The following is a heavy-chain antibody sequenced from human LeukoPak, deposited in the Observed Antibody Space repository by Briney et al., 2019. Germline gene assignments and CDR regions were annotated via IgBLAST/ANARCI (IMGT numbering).Heavy chain of an antibody. J-gene: IGHJ4*02. V-gene: IGHV1-18*01. D-gene: IGHD3-3*01. CDR3: ARDLRITIFGVVIPLDY. Sequence: GASVKVSCKASGYTFTSYGISWVRQAPGQGLEWMGWISAYNGNTNYAQKLQGRVTMTTVTSTSTAYMELRSLRSDDTAVYYCARDLRITIFGVVIPLDYWGQGTLVTVSS. CDR1: GYTFTSYG. CDR2: ISAYNGNT.